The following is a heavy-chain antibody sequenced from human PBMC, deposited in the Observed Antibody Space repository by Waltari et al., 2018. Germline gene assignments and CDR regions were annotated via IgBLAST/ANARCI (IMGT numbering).Heavy chain of an antibody. Sequence: QVQLQQWGAGLLKPSETLSLTCAVYGGSFSGYYWSWIRQPPGKGLEWIGEINHSGSTNDNPSLKSRVTISVDTSKNQFSLKLSSVTAADTAVYYCARGPLRFSWDRFDYWGQGTLVTVSS. CDR2: INHSGST. J-gene: IGHJ4*02. CDR1: GGSFSGYY. D-gene: IGHD1-26*01. CDR3: ARGPLRFSWDRFDY. V-gene: IGHV4-34*01.